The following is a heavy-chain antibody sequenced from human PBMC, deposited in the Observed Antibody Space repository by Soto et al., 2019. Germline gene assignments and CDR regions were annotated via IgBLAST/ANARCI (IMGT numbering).Heavy chain of an antibody. CDR1: GYTFTSYG. Sequence: ASVKVSCKASGYTFTSYGISWVRQAPGQGLEWMGWISAYNGNTNYAQKLQGRVTMTTDTSTSTAYMELRSLRSDDTAVYYCARGPPLNYYDSSGYEDWGQGTLVTVSS. J-gene: IGHJ4*02. V-gene: IGHV1-18*01. CDR2: ISAYNGNT. CDR3: ARGPPLNYYDSSGYED. D-gene: IGHD3-22*01.